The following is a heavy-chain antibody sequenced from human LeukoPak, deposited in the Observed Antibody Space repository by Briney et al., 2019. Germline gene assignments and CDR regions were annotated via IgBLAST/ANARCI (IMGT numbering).Heavy chain of an antibody. CDR3: ARGPSTYSGSYYGIPY. V-gene: IGHV1-2*02. Sequence: APVKVSCKASGYTFTGYYMHWVRQAPGQGLEWMGWINPNSGGTNYAQKFQGRVTMTRDTSISTAYMELSRLRSDDTAVYYCARGPSTYSGSYYGIPYWGQGTLVTVSS. D-gene: IGHD1-26*01. CDR2: INPNSGGT. CDR1: GYTFTGYY. J-gene: IGHJ4*02.